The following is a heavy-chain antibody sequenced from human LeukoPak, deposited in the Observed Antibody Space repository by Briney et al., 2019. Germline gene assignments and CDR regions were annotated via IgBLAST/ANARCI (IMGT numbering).Heavy chain of an antibody. CDR3: ARGSDY. J-gene: IGHJ4*02. CDR1: GFTFSGYY. Sequence: GGSLRLSCAASGFTFSGYYMNWIRQAPGKGLEWVSYISNSGSKIFYADSVKGRFTISRDNAKNSLYLQMNSLRAEDTAVYYCARGSDYWGQGTLVTVS. V-gene: IGHV3-11*01. CDR2: ISNSGSKI.